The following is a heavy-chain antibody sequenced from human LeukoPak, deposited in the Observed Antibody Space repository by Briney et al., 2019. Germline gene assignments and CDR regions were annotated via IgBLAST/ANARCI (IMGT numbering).Heavy chain of an antibody. D-gene: IGHD3-9*01. Sequence: PSETLSLTCTVSCGSITSSSYYWSWIRQPPGKGLEWIGYIYYSGSTNYNPSLKSRVTISVDTSKNQFSLKLSSVTAADTAVYYCARSYYDILTGYYSPLGYWGQGTLVTVSS. J-gene: IGHJ4*02. CDR1: CGSITSSSYY. CDR3: ARSYYDILTGYYSPLGY. CDR2: IYYSGST. V-gene: IGHV4-61*01.